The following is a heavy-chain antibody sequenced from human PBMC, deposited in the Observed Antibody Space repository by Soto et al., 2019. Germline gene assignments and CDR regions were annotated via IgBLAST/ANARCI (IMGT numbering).Heavy chain of an antibody. D-gene: IGHD1-26*01. CDR3: ATSQLGEYFDY. Sequence: SETLSLTCAVSGDPISSSHWCSWVRQTPGKGLEWIGEIYHSGSINYNPSLKSRVIISVDRSKNQFSLRLSSVTAADTAVYYCATSQLGEYFDYWGQGTLVTVSS. V-gene: IGHV4-4*02. J-gene: IGHJ4*02. CDR1: GDPISSSHW. CDR2: IYHSGSI.